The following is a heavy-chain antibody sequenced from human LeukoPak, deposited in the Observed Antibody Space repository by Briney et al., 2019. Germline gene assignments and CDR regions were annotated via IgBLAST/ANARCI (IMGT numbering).Heavy chain of an antibody. J-gene: IGHJ6*03. Sequence: GGSLRLSCAASGVTVSNNYMNWVRQAPGKGLEWVSVIYSGGITYYADSLTGRFTISRDNSKNTLYLQMNNLRAEDTAVYYCARYGSGSYYSGDYYYYYMDVWGKGTTVTVSS. CDR3: ARYGSGSYYSGDYYYYYMDV. D-gene: IGHD3-10*01. V-gene: IGHV3-53*01. CDR2: IYSGGIT. CDR1: GVTVSNNY.